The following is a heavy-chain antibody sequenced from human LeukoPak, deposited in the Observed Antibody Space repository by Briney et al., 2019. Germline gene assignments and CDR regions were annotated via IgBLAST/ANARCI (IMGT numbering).Heavy chain of an antibody. CDR2: IWYDGSNK. CDR3: ARVGTIFGVVIRKYNWFDP. Sequence: GRSLRLSCEASGFTFSSYGMHWVRQAPGKGLEWVAVIWYDGSNKYYADSVKGRFTISRDNSKNTLYLQMNSLRAEDTAVYYCARVGTIFGVVIRKYNWFDPWGQGTLVTVSS. CDR1: GFTFSSYG. D-gene: IGHD3-3*01. J-gene: IGHJ5*02. V-gene: IGHV3-33*01.